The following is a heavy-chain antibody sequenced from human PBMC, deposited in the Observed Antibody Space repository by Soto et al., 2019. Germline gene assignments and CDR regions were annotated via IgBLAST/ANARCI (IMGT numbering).Heavy chain of an antibody. J-gene: IGHJ5*02. CDR2: IYYSGST. CDR3: ARMGQQLGYNWFDP. D-gene: IGHD6-13*01. Sequence: SETLSLTCAVSGYSISSSNWWGWIRQPPGKGLEWIGYIYYSGSTYYNPSLKSRVTMSVDTSKNQFSLKLSSVTAVDTAVYYCARMGQQLGYNWFDPWGQGTLVTVSS. V-gene: IGHV4-28*01. CDR1: GYSISSSNW.